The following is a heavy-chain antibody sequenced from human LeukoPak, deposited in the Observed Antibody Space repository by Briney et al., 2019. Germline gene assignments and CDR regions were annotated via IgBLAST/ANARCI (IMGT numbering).Heavy chain of an antibody. V-gene: IGHV3-20*04. J-gene: IGHJ4*02. Sequence: GGSLRLSCAASGFTFDDYGMSWVRQAPGKGLEWVSGINWNGGSTGYADSVKGRFTISRDNAKNSLYLQMNSLRAEDAALYYCARGAPWSFGVAGTVDYWGQGTLVTVSS. D-gene: IGHD3-3*01. CDR3: ARGAPWSFGVAGTVDY. CDR1: GFTFDDYG. CDR2: INWNGGST.